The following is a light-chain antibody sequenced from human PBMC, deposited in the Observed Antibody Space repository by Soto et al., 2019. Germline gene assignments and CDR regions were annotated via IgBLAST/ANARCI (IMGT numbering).Light chain of an antibody. Sequence: DSHMTQSPSEMSASVGHIFTITCRPSQDISNFLAWFQQRPGKVPKRLIYSATRLESGVPSRFSGSGSATEFTLTISSLQHEDFATYYCLQHKSDPRTFGQGTRLDIK. CDR1: QDISNF. J-gene: IGKJ1*01. CDR3: LQHKSDPRT. V-gene: IGKV1-17*03. CDR2: SAT.